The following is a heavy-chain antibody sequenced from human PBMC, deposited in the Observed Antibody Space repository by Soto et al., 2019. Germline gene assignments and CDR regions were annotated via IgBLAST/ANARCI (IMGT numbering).Heavy chain of an antibody. V-gene: IGHV1-69*13. CDR1: RDTFNSYA. Sequence: SVKVSCKASRDTFNSYAITWVRQAPGQGLEWMGGIIPIFGTANYAQKFQGRVTITADESTSTAHMELSSLRSEDTAVYYCARDLGRDTRFDYWGQGTLVTVSS. CDR3: ARDLGRDTRFDY. D-gene: IGHD2-2*02. J-gene: IGHJ4*02. CDR2: IIPIFGTA.